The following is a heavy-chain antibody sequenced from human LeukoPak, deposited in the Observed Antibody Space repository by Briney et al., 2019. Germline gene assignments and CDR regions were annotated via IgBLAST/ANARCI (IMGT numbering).Heavy chain of an antibody. D-gene: IGHD6-13*01. CDR3: ARGPIAAAGDY. CDR1: GYTFTNYG. V-gene: IGHV1-18*01. Sequence: ASVKVSCKASGYTFTNYGITWVRQAPGQGLEWMGWINANNGDTNYAQNLQGRVTMTRDTSTSTAYMELRSLRSDDTAVYYCARGPIAAAGDYWGQGTLVTVSS. CDR2: INANNGDT. J-gene: IGHJ4*02.